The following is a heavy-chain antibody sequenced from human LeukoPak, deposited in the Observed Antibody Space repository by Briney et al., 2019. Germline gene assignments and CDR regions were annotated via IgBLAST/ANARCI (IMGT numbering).Heavy chain of an antibody. D-gene: IGHD6-13*01. CDR3: ARGPIAAAGDY. CDR1: GYTFTNYG. V-gene: IGHV1-18*01. Sequence: ASVKVSCKASGYTFTNYGITWVRQAPGQGLEWMGWINANNGDTNYAQNLQGRVTMTRDTSTSTAYMELRSLRSDDTAVYYCARGPIAAAGDYWGQGTLVTVSS. CDR2: INANNGDT. J-gene: IGHJ4*02.